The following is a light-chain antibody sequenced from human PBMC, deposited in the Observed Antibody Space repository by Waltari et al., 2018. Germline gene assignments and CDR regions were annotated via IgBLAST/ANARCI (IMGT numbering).Light chain of an antibody. J-gene: IGKJ1*01. Sequence: IVLTQSPGTLSLSTGDSATLPCRPSQRVGRTLAWYQKRPGQAPRLLIYGASTRATAIPDRFSGSGSGTDFSLTISRLEPEDFAVYYCQHYVRLPVTFGQGTTVEIK. V-gene: IGKV3-20*01. CDR1: QRVGRT. CDR2: GAS. CDR3: QHYVRLPVT.